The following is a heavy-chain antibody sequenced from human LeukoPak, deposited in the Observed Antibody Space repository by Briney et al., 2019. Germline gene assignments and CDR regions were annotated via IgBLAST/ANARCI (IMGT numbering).Heavy chain of an antibody. V-gene: IGHV3-23*01. CDR2: ISGSGGST. D-gene: IGHD3-22*01. CDR3: ARGFPCYYASSGYVAY. CDR1: GVPLSCYA. Sequence: GGSLSLSCSASGVPLSCYAMRGVRQARGKGVEGCSAISGSGGSTYYADSVNSRYTISRDNSNNTPYLPINSLSAEDRAVYYSARGFPCYYASSGYVAYWGQGTLVTVSS. J-gene: IGHJ4*02.